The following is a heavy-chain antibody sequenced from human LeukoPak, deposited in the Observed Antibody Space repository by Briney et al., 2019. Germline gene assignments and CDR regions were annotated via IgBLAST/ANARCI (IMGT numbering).Heavy chain of an antibody. V-gene: IGHV3-23*01. D-gene: IGHD6-13*01. CDR3: ARVLRAAPAKASFDY. CDR2: ITNSGGGT. CDR1: GFTFSSYA. Sequence: PGGSLRLSCEASGFTFSSYAMTWVRQAPGKGLEWVSAITNSGGGTYYADSVKGRFTISRDNSKNTLYLQMNSLKAEDTAVYYCARVLRAAPAKASFDYSGHGTLVTVSS. J-gene: IGHJ4*01.